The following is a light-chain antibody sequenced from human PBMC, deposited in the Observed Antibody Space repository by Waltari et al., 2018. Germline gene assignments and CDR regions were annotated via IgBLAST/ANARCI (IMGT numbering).Light chain of an antibody. J-gene: IGLJ1*01. V-gene: IGLV2-8*01. CDR1: ASDGP. Sequence: QSALTQPPSASGSPGQSVTISCTGTASDGPVSWYQQPPGKAPKLLIYEVSKRPPGVPARFSGSKSGKTASLTVSGLQTEDEADYYCSSDAVSDNFYDFGTGTRVTVL. CDR3: SSDAVSDNFYD. CDR2: EVS.